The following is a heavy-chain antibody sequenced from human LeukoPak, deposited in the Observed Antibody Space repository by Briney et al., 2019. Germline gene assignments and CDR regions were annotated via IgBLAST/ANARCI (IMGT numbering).Heavy chain of an antibody. Sequence: GGSLRLSCAASGFTFSSYGMHWVRQAPGKGLEWVAVISYDGSNKYYADSVKGRFTISRDNSKNTLYLQMDSLRAEDTAVYYCARDPTGGRPDYWGQGTLVTVSS. J-gene: IGHJ4*02. D-gene: IGHD2-8*02. V-gene: IGHV3-30*03. CDR3: ARDPTGGRPDY. CDR1: GFTFSSYG. CDR2: ISYDGSNK.